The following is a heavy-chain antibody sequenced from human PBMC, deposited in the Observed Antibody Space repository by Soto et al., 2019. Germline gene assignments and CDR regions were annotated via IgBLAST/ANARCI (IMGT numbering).Heavy chain of an antibody. CDR2: IFYTGAT. D-gene: IGHD3-10*01. V-gene: IGHV4-31*11. J-gene: IGHJ5*02. CDR1: GDSISSRSHY. Sequence: QVQLQESGPGLVKPSQTLSLTCAVSGDSISSRSHYWNWIRRVPGKGLEFIGYIFYTGATYYNPSLRGRISMSVDTSKNQSSLTLRSVTAADTAIYYCAREGRHSGGMRESWFDPWGQGTQVTVSS. CDR3: AREGRHSGGMRESWFDP.